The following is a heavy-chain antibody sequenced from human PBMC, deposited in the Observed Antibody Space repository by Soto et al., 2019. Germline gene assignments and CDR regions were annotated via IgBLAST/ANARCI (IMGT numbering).Heavy chain of an antibody. V-gene: IGHV3-30*18. Sequence: HPGGSLRLSCAASGFTFSSYGMHWVRQAPGKGLEWVAVISYDGSNKYYADSVKGRFTISRDNSKNTLYLQMNSLRAEDTAVYYCAKDHGEQQLSFPYYFDYWGQGTLVTVSS. CDR1: GFTFSSYG. D-gene: IGHD6-13*01. CDR2: ISYDGSNK. J-gene: IGHJ4*02. CDR3: AKDHGEQQLSFPYYFDY.